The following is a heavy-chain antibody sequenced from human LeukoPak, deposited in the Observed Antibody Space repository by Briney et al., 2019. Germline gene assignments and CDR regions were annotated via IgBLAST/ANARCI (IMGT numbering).Heavy chain of an antibody. J-gene: IGHJ3*02. CDR1: GYTLTELS. V-gene: IGHV1-24*01. CDR2: FDPEDGET. Sequence: ASVKVSCTVSGYTLTELSMRWVRQDPGKGLEWMGGFDPEDGETIYAQKFQGRVTMTEDTSTDTAYMELSSLRSEDTAVYYCATPRRAPLDAFDIWGQGIMVTVSS. CDR3: ATPRRAPLDAFDI.